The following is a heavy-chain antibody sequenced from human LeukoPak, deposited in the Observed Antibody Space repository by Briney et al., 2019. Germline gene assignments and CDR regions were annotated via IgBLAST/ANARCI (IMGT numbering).Heavy chain of an antibody. V-gene: IGHV4-59*01. CDR3: ARGVVAATLFWFDP. Sequence: PSETLSLTCIVSGGSMNNYYWSWIRPPPGKGLEWIGYVSYSGNTNCNSSLKSRVSMSVDTSKNQFSLKLISVTAADTAMYYCARGVVAATLFWFDPWGQGTLVTVSS. D-gene: IGHD2-15*01. CDR2: VSYSGNT. J-gene: IGHJ5*02. CDR1: GGSMNNYY.